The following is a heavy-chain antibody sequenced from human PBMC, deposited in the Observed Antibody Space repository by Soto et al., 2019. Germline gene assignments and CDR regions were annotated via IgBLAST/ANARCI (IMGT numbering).Heavy chain of an antibody. CDR3: VGTYYDIWS. V-gene: IGHV3-48*01. D-gene: IGHD3-9*01. Sequence: GGSLRLSCVGSGYTFSGLTMNWVRQTPEKGLEWVSYISSESSAISYADSVRGRFTISRDNAMNSLYLQMNSLRVEDTAVYYCVGTYYDIWSWGQGTLVTVSS. CDR2: ISSESSAI. CDR1: GYTFSGLT. J-gene: IGHJ4*02.